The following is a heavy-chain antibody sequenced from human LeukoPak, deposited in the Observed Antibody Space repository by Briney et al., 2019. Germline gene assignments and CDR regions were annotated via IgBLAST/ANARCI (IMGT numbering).Heavy chain of an antibody. CDR3: ARAVSSNWYYFDY. J-gene: IGHJ4*02. CDR1: GFTFGDYV. V-gene: IGHV3-20*04. D-gene: IGHD6-13*01. Sequence: GGSLRLSCAASGFTFGDYVMSWGRQAPGKGLERVPGINWISSSTVYADPVKGRFTIFRDNAKNSLYLQVNSLRVEDTALYYCARAVSSNWYYFDYWGQGTLVTVSS. CDR2: INWISSST.